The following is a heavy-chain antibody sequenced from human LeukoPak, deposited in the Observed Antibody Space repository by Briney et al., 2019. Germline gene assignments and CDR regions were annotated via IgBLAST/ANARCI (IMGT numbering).Heavy chain of an antibody. V-gene: IGHV4-39*07. Sequence: SETLSLTCTVSGGSISSDSYYWSWIRQPPGKGLEWIGEINHSGSTNYNPSLKSRVTISVDTSKNQFSLKLSSVTAADTAVYYCARVWATVTTGAGIDYWGQGTLVTVSS. CDR1: GGSISSDSYY. J-gene: IGHJ4*02. D-gene: IGHD4-17*01. CDR3: ARVWATVTTGAGIDY. CDR2: INHSGST.